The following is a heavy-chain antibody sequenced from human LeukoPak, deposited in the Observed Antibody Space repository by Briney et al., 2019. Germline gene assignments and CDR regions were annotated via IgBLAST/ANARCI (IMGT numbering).Heavy chain of an antibody. D-gene: IGHD5-18*01. V-gene: IGHV4-39*01. J-gene: IGHJ4*02. CDR3: ASSRIQLWLLGDY. CDR2: IYYSGST. Sequence: PSETLSHTCTVSGGSISSSSYYWGWIRQPPGKGLEWIGSIYYSGSTYYNPSLESRVTISVDTSKNQFSLKLSSVTAADTAVYYCASSRIQLWLLGDYWGQGTLVTVSS. CDR1: GGSISSSSYY.